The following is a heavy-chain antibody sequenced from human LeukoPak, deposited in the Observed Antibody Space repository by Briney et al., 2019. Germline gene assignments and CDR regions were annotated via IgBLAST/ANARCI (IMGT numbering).Heavy chain of an antibody. D-gene: IGHD6-13*01. J-gene: IGHJ6*02. CDR2: MNPNSGNT. CDR1: GYTFTSYD. Sequence: ASVKVSCKASGYTFTSYDTNWVRQATGQGLEWMGWMNPNSGNTGYAQKFQGRVTMTRNTSISTAYMELSSLRSEDTAVYYCARVVGSSSRRQRYYYGMDVWGQGTTVTVSS. V-gene: IGHV1-8*01. CDR3: ARVVGSSSRRQRYYYGMDV.